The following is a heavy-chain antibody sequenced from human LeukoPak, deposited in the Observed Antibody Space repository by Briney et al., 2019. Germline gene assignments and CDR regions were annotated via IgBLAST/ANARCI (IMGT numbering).Heavy chain of an antibody. D-gene: IGHD1-7*01. V-gene: IGHV3-66*01. J-gene: IGHJ5*02. CDR2: IYSGGST. CDR3: AREYSSWNYSKVNWFDP. CDR1: GFTVSSNY. Sequence: PGGSLRLSCAASGFTVSSNYMSWVRQAPGKGLEWVSVIYSGGSTYYADSVKGRFTISRDNSKNTLYLQMNSLRAEDTAVYYCAREYSSWNYSKVNWFDPWGQGTLVTVSS.